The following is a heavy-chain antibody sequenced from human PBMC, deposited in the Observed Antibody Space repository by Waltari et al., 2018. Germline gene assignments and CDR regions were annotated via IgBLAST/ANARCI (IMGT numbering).Heavy chain of an antibody. D-gene: IGHD6-6*01. J-gene: IGHJ3*02. CDR3: ARGRIAARLDDFDI. V-gene: IGHV4-59*01. CDR2: IYYSGST. CDR1: GGSISSYY. Sequence: QVQLQESGPGLVKPSETLSLTCTVSGGSISSYYWSWLRQPPGKGLEWIGYIYYSGSTNYNPSLKSRVTISVDTSKNQFSLKLSSVTAADTAVYYCARGRIAARLDDFDIWGQGTMVTVSS.